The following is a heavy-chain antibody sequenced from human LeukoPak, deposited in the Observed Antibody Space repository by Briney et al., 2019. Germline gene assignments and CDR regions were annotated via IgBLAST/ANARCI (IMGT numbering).Heavy chain of an antibody. CDR2: IIPIFGTA. Sequence: GASVKVSCKASGGTFSSYAISWVRQAPGQGLEWMGGIIPIFGTANYAQKFQGRVTITADESTSTAYMELSSLRSEDTAVYYCARDTQVVVVAATPVDLSPPRYWGQGTLVTVSS. J-gene: IGHJ4*02. D-gene: IGHD2-15*01. V-gene: IGHV1-69*13. CDR3: ARDTQVVVVAATPVDLSPPRY. CDR1: GGTFSSYA.